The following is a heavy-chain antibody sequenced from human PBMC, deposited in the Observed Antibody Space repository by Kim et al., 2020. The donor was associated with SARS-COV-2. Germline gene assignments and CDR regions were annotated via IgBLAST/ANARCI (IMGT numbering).Heavy chain of an antibody. CDR2: IKQDGSEK. D-gene: IGHD3-3*01. J-gene: IGHJ4*02. CDR1: GFTFSSYW. Sequence: GGSLRLSCAASGFTFSSYWMSWVRQAPGKGLEWVANIKQDGSEKYYVDSVKGRFTISRDNAKNSLYLQMNSLRAEDTAVYYCARYSNYDFWSGYYRFDYWGQGTLVTVSS. CDR3: ARYSNYDFWSGYYRFDY. V-gene: IGHV3-7*03.